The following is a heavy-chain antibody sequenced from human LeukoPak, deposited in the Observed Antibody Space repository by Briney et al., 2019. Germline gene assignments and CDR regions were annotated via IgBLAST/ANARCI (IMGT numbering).Heavy chain of an antibody. CDR2: ISDGGITT. CDR1: GFTFSSNA. J-gene: IGHJ4*02. Sequence: GGSLRLSCAASGFTFSSNAMSWVRQAPGKGLEWVSGISDGGITTYYADSVKGRFTISRANSKNTLYPQMNSLRAEDTAVYYCAKQAGTVYSNFDYWGQGTLVTVSS. V-gene: IGHV3-23*01. CDR3: AKQAGTVYSNFDY. D-gene: IGHD4-11*01.